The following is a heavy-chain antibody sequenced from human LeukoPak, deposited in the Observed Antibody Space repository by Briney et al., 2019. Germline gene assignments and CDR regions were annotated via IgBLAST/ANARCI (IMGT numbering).Heavy chain of an antibody. J-gene: IGHJ5*02. D-gene: IGHD6-19*01. V-gene: IGHV1-46*01. CDR1: GYTFTSYY. CDR3: ARDWLGIAVASGNWFDP. CDR2: INPSGGST. Sequence: AAVKVSCKASGYTFTSYYMHWVRQAPGQGLEWMGIINPSGGSTSYAQKFQGRVTMTRDTSTSTVYMEQSSLRSEDTAVYYCARDWLGIAVASGNWFDPWGQGTLVTVSS.